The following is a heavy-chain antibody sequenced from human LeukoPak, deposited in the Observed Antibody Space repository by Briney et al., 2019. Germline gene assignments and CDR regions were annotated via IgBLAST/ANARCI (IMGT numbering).Heavy chain of an antibody. J-gene: IGHJ4*02. V-gene: IGHV3-21*01. CDR3: ARDWGSWDFDY. CDR2: ISNLGSYI. Sequence: GGSLRLSCAASGFTFNYYSINWVRQAPGKGLEWVSSISNLGSYIYYADSVKGRFTISRDNAKNSLYRQMNSLRVEDTAVYYCARDWGSWDFDYWGQGTLVTVSS. CDR1: GFTFNYYS. D-gene: IGHD3-16*01.